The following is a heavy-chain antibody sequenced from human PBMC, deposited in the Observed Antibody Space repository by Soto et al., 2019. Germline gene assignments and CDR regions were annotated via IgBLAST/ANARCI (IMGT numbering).Heavy chain of an antibody. V-gene: IGHV3-30*18. CDR3: AKDLVATVPTSCFDP. D-gene: IGHD4-4*01. J-gene: IGHJ5*02. Sequence: PGGSLRLSCAASGFTFSNYGMHWVRQAPGKGLEWVAVISYDGSNKYYADSVKGRFTISRDNSKNTLYLQMNSLRAEDTAVYYCAKDLVATVPTSCFDPWGRGPLVTVSS. CDR2: ISYDGSNK. CDR1: GFTFSNYG.